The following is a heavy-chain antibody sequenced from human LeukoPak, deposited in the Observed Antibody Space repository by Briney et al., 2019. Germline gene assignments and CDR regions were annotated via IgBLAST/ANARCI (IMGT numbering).Heavy chain of an antibody. Sequence: SETLSLTCAVYGGSFSGYYWSWIRQPPGKGLEWIGEINHSGSTNYNPSLKSRVTISVDTSKNQSSLKLSSVTAADTAVYYCARGRGYDSSGYYYVSRAFDIWGQGTMVTVSS. CDR3: ARGRGYDSSGYYYVSRAFDI. J-gene: IGHJ3*02. D-gene: IGHD3-22*01. CDR2: INHSGST. CDR1: GGSFSGYY. V-gene: IGHV4-34*01.